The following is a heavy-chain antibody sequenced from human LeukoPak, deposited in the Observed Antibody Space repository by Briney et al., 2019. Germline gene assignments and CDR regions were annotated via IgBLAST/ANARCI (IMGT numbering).Heavy chain of an antibody. D-gene: IGHD1-26*01. V-gene: IGHV3-11*01. CDR1: GFTFSDYY. CDR3: ARDRLSGSYRLDY. Sequence: PGGSLRLSCAASGFTFSDYYMSWIRQAPGKGLEWVSYISSSGSTIYYADSVKGRFTISRDNAKNSLYLQMNSLRAEDTAVYYCARDRLSGSYRLDYWGQGTLVTVSS. CDR2: ISSSGSTI. J-gene: IGHJ4*02.